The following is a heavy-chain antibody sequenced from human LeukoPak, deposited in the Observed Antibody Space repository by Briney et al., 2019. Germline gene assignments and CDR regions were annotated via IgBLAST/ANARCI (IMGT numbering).Heavy chain of an antibody. CDR1: GVSISSSSYY. D-gene: IGHD6-19*01. J-gene: IGHJ5*02. CDR2: IYYSGST. V-gene: IGHV4-39*02. Sequence: SETLSLSCTVSGVSISSSSYYWGWIRQPPGKGLEWIGSIYYSGSTYYNPSLKSRVTISVDTSKNQFSLKLSSVTAADTAVYYCARDGREQWLGDFPELEFDPWGQGTLVTVSS. CDR3: ARDGREQWLGDFPELEFDP.